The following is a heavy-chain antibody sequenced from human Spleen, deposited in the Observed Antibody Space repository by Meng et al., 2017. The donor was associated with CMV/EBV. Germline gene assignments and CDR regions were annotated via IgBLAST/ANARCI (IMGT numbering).Heavy chain of an antibody. CDR1: GYTFTGYY. V-gene: IGHV1-2*02. Sequence: ASVKVSCKASGYTFTGYYMHWVRQAPGQGLEWMGWINPNSGGTNYPQKLQGRVTMTRDTSTSTAYMELRSLRSDDTAVYYCATDLWRGAAYYFDTSAHPRSYYFDSWGQGTLVTVSS. CDR3: ATDLWRGAAYYFDTSAHPRSYYFDS. D-gene: IGHD3-22*01. CDR2: INPNSGGT. J-gene: IGHJ4*02.